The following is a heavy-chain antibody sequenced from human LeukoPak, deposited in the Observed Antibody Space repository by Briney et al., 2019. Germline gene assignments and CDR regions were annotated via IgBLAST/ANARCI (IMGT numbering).Heavy chain of an antibody. Sequence: GGSLRLSCAASGFTFSSYAMSWVRQAPGKGLEWVSAISGNGGSTYYADSVKGRFTISRDNSKNTLYLQMNSLRAEDTAVYYCAKAHYYGSGSYSPLGYWGQGTLVTVSS. CDR3: AKAHYYGSGSYSPLGY. J-gene: IGHJ4*02. CDR2: ISGNGGST. CDR1: GFTFSSYA. D-gene: IGHD3-10*01. V-gene: IGHV3-23*01.